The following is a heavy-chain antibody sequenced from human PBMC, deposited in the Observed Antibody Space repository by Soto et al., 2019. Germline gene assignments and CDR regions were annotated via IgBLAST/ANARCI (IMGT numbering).Heavy chain of an antibody. Sequence: GGSLRLSCAASGFTFSSYAMHWVSQAPGKGLEWVAVISYDGSNKYYADSVKGRFTISRDNSKNTLYLQMNSLRAEDTAVYYCARDQRVNTMIVASETEFDYWGQGTLVTVSS. CDR2: ISYDGSNK. J-gene: IGHJ4*02. CDR1: GFTFSSYA. V-gene: IGHV3-30-3*01. CDR3: ARDQRVNTMIVASETEFDY. D-gene: IGHD3-22*01.